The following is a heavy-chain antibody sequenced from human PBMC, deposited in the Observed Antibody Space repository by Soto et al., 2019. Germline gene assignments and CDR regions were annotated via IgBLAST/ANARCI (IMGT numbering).Heavy chain of an antibody. D-gene: IGHD2-15*01. CDR1: GYSFTSYC. Sequence: GESLKISCKGSGYSFTSYCIGWVRQMPGKGLEWMGIIYPGDSDTRYSPSFQGQVTISADKSISTAYLQWSSLKASDTAMYYCASRYCSGGSCYPEAFDIWGQGTMVTVSS. CDR3: ASRYCSGGSCYPEAFDI. CDR2: IYPGDSDT. V-gene: IGHV5-51*01. J-gene: IGHJ3*02.